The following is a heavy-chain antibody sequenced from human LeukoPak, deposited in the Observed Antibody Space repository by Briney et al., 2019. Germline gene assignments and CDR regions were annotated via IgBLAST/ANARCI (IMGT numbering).Heavy chain of an antibody. CDR1: GFTFSSYA. Sequence: GGSLRLSCAASGFTFSSYAMHWVRQAPGKGLEWVAVISYDGSNKYYADSVKGRFTISRDNSKNTLYLQMNSLRAEDTAVYYCARVHDKIVPAPLDYWGQGTLVTVSS. V-gene: IGHV3-30-3*01. CDR3: ARVHDKIVPAPLDY. D-gene: IGHD2-2*01. J-gene: IGHJ4*02. CDR2: ISYDGSNK.